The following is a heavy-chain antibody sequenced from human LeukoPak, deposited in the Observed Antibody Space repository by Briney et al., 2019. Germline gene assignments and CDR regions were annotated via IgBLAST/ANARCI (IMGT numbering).Heavy chain of an antibody. CDR2: IDYSGAT. J-gene: IGHJ3*02. V-gene: IGHV4-39*07. D-gene: IGHD3-10*01. CDR3: ARSDGYGLVGI. CDR1: GDSITSSSYY. Sequence: PSETLSLSCTVSGDSITSSSYYWGWIRQSPGKGLEWVGNIDYSGATYYNPSLKSRVTMSLDTSKNQFSLKLTSVTTADTAVYYCARSDGYGLVGIWGQGTMVTVSS.